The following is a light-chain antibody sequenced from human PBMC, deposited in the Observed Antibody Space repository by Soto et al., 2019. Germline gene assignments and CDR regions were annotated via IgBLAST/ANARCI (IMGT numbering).Light chain of an antibody. CDR3: QQHGSYPRT. CDR1: QSIGTS. Sequence: DIQMTQSPSTLSASVGDRVTITCRASQSIGTSLAWYQQRPGKAPKLLIYLASNLEVGVPSRFSGSGSGTEFTLAISSQQPDDFATYYCQQHGSYPRTLGQGTKVEI. CDR2: LAS. V-gene: IGKV1-5*03. J-gene: IGKJ1*01.